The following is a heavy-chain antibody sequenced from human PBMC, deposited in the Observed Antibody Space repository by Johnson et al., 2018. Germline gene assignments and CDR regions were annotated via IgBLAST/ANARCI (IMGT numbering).Heavy chain of an antibody. CDR1: GFTFSSYG. Sequence: VQLVQSGGGVVQPGRSLRLSCAASGFTFSSYGMHWVRQAPGKGLEWVAVISYDGSNKYYADSVKGRFTISRDNSKNTLYLQMNSLRAEDTAVYYCAREGRAYSGYDPRVPYAFDIWGQGTMVTVSS. CDR2: ISYDGSNK. CDR3: AREGRAYSGYDPRVPYAFDI. V-gene: IGHV3-30*03. J-gene: IGHJ3*02. D-gene: IGHD5-12*01.